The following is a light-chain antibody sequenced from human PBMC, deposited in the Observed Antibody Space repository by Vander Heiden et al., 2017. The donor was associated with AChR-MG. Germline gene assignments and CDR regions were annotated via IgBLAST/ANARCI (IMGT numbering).Light chain of an antibody. V-gene: IGLV3-21*04. J-gene: IGLJ2*01. CDR1: NIGSKS. Sequence: SYVLTPPPSVSVAPGKTARITCGGDNIGSKSVHWYQQKPGQAPVLVIYYYSDRPSGIPERFSGSNSGNTATLTISRVEAGDEADYYCQVWDISSDVVFGGGTKLTVL. CDR3: QVWDISSDVV. CDR2: YYS.